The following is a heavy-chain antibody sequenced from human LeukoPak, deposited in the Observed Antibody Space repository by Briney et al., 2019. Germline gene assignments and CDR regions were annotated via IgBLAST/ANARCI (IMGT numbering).Heavy chain of an antibody. D-gene: IGHD3-10*01. CDR3: ANVVGGY. CDR1: GITFSTFG. CDR2: ISKSGGST. V-gene: IGHV3-23*01. J-gene: IGHJ4*02. Sequence: GGSLRLSCAVSGITFSTFGVSWVRLAPGKGLEWVSIISKSGGSTFYADPVRGRFTISRDNSKDMLYLQMNSLTAEDTAVYYCANVVGGYWGQGTLVTVSS.